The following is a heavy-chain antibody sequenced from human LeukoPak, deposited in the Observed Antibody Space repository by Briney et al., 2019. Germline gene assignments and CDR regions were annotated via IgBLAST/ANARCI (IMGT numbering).Heavy chain of an antibody. J-gene: IGHJ4*02. CDR2: INHSGST. CDR3: ARGRVAVAATYYYFDY. Sequence: SETLSLTCAVYGGSFSGYYWSWIRQPPGKGLEWIGEINHSGSTNYNPSLKSRVTISVDTSKNQFSLKLSSVTAADTAVYYCARGRVAVAATYYYFDYWGQGILVTVSS. CDR1: GGSFSGYY. V-gene: IGHV4-34*01. D-gene: IGHD6-19*01.